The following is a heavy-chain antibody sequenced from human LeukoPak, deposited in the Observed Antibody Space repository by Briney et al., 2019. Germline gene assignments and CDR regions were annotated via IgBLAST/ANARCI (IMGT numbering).Heavy chain of an antibody. CDR3: ARDLGAAAGRDFDY. CDR2: IIPILGIA. J-gene: IGHJ4*02. Sequence: PVKVSCKASGGTFSSYAISWVRQAPGQGLEWMGRIIPILGIANYAQKFQGRVTITADKSTSTAYMELSSLRSEDTAVYYCARDLGAAAGRDFDYWGQGTLVTVSS. V-gene: IGHV1-69*04. D-gene: IGHD6-13*01. CDR1: GGTFSSYA.